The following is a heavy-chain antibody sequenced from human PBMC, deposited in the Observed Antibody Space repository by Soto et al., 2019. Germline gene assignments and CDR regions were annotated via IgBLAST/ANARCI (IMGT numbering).Heavy chain of an antibody. Sequence: PSETLSLTCTVSGGSVSSGSYYWSWIRQPPGKGLEWIAYFFSSDNTKYIPSLKSRVTVSVDSPKNQFSLKLSSVTAADTAVYYCARLTHYYDKDTFDYWGQGLLVTVSS. D-gene: IGHD3-22*01. CDR3: ARLTHYYDKDTFDY. V-gene: IGHV4-61*01. J-gene: IGHJ4*02. CDR2: FFSSDNT. CDR1: GGSVSSGSYY.